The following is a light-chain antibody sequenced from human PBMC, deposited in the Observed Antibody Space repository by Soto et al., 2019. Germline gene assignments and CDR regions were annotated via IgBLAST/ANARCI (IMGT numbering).Light chain of an antibody. CDR1: QSISDT. V-gene: IGKV3-15*01. CDR2: SAS. CDR3: QQYDNWPWT. Sequence: EIVMTQSPATLSVSPGGRATLSCRASQSISDTLAWYQQKPGQAPRLLIFSASRRATGFPARFSGSGSVTDFTLTISILQSADFAVYYCQQYDNWPWTFGQGTTVQI. J-gene: IGKJ1*01.